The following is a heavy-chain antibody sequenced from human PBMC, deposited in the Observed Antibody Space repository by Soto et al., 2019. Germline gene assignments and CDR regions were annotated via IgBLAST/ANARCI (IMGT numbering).Heavy chain of an antibody. CDR2: IYHSGST. CDR1: GDSISSGDYY. Sequence: PSETLSLTCTVSGDSISSGDYYWSWIRQPPGKGLEWIGYIYHSGSTYYNPSLKSRVTISVDTSKNQFSLKLSSVTAADTAVYYCAMGDGYQNFDYWGQGTLVTVSS. J-gene: IGHJ4*02. CDR3: AMGDGYQNFDY. V-gene: IGHV4-31*03. D-gene: IGHD5-12*01.